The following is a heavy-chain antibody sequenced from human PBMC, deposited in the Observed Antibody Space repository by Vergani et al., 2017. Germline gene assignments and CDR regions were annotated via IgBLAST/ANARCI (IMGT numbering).Heavy chain of an antibody. V-gene: IGHV5-10-1*01. CDR3: ARIGGYSYDRGGVGGV. J-gene: IGHJ6*02. D-gene: IGHD5-18*01. CDR2: IDPSDSST. CDR1: GYSFTSYW. Sequence: EVQLVQSGAEVKKPGESLRISCKGSGYSFTSYWISWVRQMPGKGLEWMGRIDPSDSSTNYSPSFQGHVTISADKSISTAYLQWSSLKASDTAMYYCARIGGYSYDRGGVGGVWGQGTTVTVSS.